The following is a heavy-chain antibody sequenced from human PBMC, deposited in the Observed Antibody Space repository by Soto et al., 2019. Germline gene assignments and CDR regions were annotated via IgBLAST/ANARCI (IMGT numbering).Heavy chain of an antibody. J-gene: IGHJ4*02. CDR3: ERDLIDSGDYAPFVFDY. D-gene: IGHD4-17*01. CDR2: ISSSSSTK. Sequence: GGSLRLSCAASGFTFSTYSMNWVRQAPGKGLEWVSYISSSSSTKFYADSVKGRFTISRDNAKNSLYLQMNSLRAEDTAVYYCERDLIDSGDYAPFVFDYWGRGTLVNVSS. CDR1: GFTFSTYS. V-gene: IGHV3-48*01.